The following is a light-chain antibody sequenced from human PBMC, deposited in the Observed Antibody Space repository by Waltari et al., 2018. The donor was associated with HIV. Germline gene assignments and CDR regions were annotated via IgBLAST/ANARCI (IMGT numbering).Light chain of an antibody. Sequence: QSALTQPASVSGSPGQSITIYCTGTSSDVGSYNLVSWYQQHPGKAPKLMIYEVSKRPSGVSNRFSGSKSGNTASLTISGLQAADEADYYCCSYAGSSTYVFGTGTKVTVL. CDR2: EVS. J-gene: IGLJ1*01. V-gene: IGLV2-23*02. CDR3: CSYAGSSTYV. CDR1: SSDVGSYNL.